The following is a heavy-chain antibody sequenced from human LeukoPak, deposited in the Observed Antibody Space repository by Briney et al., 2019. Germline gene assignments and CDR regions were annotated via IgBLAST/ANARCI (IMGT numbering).Heavy chain of an antibody. D-gene: IGHD6-13*01. J-gene: IGHJ4*02. CDR1: GFTSSSYA. V-gene: IGHV3-23*01. Sequence: GGSLRLSCAASGFTSSSYALNWVRQAPGKGLEWVATVSGSGDRMDHADSVKGRFTISRDNSKNTIYLQMNSLRAEDTALYYCAKAAAAPGFDFWGQGTLVTVSS. CDR3: AKAAAAPGFDF. CDR2: VSGSGDRM.